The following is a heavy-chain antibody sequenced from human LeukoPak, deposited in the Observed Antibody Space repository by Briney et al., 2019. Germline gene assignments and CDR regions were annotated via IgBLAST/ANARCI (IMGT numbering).Heavy chain of an antibody. V-gene: IGHV4-34*01. D-gene: IGHD3-10*01. CDR2: INYSGRT. J-gene: IGHJ4*02. Sequence: PSETLSLTCAVYGGSFSGYYWSWIRQPPGKGLEWIGEINYSGRTNYNPSLKSRVTISVDTPKNQFSLKLSSATAADTAIYYCARGPHYYGSGTYYARGSTDYWGQGTLVTVSS. CDR3: ARGPHYYGSGTYYARGSTDY. CDR1: GGSFSGYY.